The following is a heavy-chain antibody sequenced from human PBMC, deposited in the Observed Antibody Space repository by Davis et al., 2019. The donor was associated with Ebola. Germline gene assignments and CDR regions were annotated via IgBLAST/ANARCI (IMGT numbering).Heavy chain of an antibody. CDR3: AKSAGTPGWFGP. D-gene: IGHD1-1*01. V-gene: IGHV3-23*01. J-gene: IGHJ5*02. CDR2: LSGSGGNT. CDR1: GFTFSNYA. Sequence: PGGSLRLSCTASGFTFSNYAMSWVRQAPGKGLEWVSTLSGSGGNTYYADSVKGRFTISRDNSKNTLYMEMNSLRAEDTALYYCAKSAGTPGWFGPWGQGTLVTVSS.